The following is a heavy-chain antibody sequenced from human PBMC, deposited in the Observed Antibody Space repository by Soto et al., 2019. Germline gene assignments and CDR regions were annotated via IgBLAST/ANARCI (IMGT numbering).Heavy chain of an antibody. J-gene: IGHJ4*02. D-gene: IGHD3-10*01. Sequence: GGSLRLSCVASGIDLENYGIHWVRQAPGEGLEWVSTITDSGGDAKYADSVRGRFPISRDNSKKTLYLQMSSLTAEDSAIYYCARGSTDSYPGSRIFAFWGRGTLVTVSS. CDR3: ARGSTDSYPGSRIFAF. V-gene: IGHV3-23*01. CDR2: ITDSGGDA. CDR1: GIDLENYG.